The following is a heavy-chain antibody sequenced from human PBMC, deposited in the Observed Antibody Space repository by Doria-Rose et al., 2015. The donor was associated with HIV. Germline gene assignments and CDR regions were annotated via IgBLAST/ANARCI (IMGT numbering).Heavy chain of an antibody. CDR2: IFSDDER. V-gene: IGHV2-26*01. J-gene: IGHJ4*02. D-gene: IGHD6-13*01. CDR3: ARIKSSRWYHKYYFDF. Sequence: SGPVLVKPTETLTLTCTVSGVSLSSPGMGVSWIRQPPGKALEWLANIFSDDERSFKTSRKSRLTISRCTSKSQLVLTMTDMDPVDTATYYCARIKSSRWYHKYYFDFWGQGTLVIVSA. CDR1: GVSLSSPGMG.